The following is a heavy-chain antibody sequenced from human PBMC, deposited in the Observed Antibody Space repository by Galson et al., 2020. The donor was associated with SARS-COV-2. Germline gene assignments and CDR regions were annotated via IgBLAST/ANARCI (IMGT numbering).Heavy chain of an antibody. D-gene: IGHD3-10*01. CDR1: GYTYSSYA. CDR3: ARDIYYGSGVFDF. Sequence: ASVNVSCKASGYTYSSYALSWVRQAPGQGLQWTCWISAYDGHTNYARNLQGRVSMTTDTSTRTAYMELRSLRSDDTAVYYCARDIYYGSGVFDFWGQGTLVTVSS. J-gene: IGHJ4*02. CDR2: ISAYDGHT. V-gene: IGHV1-18*01.